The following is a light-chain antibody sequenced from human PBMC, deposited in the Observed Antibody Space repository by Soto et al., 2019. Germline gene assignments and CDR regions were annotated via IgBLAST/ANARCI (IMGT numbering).Light chain of an antibody. CDR1: QYVDRY. Sequence: DIQMTQSPSSLSESVGDRVTISCRASQYVDRYLNWYQQKPGKAPKLLIYAASSLQRGVPPRFSGIGSGTDFTLTISSLQPEDSATYYCQQSYRTPRSFGQGTKVEVK. CDR2: AAS. J-gene: IGKJ1*01. V-gene: IGKV1-39*01. CDR3: QQSYRTPRS.